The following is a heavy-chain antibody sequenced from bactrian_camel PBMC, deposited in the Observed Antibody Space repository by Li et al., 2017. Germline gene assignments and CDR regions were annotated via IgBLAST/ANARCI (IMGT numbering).Heavy chain of an antibody. CDR1: GFAFSWYY. CDR2: IYSDGSST. J-gene: IGHJ6*01. D-gene: IGHD2*01. Sequence: HVQLVESGGELVQPGGSLRLSYVAFGFAFSWYYMSWVRQTPGKGLEWVSSIYSDGSSTFYADSVKDRFTISRDNAKNTLYLQMNSLKTEDTAVYYCAASWWGAGYYYRALFGYWGQGTQVTVS. V-gene: IGHV3-2*01. CDR3: AASWWGAGYYYRALFGY.